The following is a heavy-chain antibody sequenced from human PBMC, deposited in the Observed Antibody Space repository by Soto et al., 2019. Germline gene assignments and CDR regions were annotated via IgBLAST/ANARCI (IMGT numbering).Heavy chain of an antibody. CDR1: GYMFTSYG. Sequence: QVQLVQSGAELKKPGASAKVSCKASGYMFTSYGISWVRQAPGQGLEWMAWISVNNGNTNYAQKFKGRVTMTTDTATKTAHMALTSLTYDDTAVYYCASFNGSGANYYMDVWGKGTTVIVSS. D-gene: IGHD3-10*01. V-gene: IGHV1-18*01. J-gene: IGHJ6*03. CDR2: ISVNNGNT. CDR3: ASFNGSGANYYMDV.